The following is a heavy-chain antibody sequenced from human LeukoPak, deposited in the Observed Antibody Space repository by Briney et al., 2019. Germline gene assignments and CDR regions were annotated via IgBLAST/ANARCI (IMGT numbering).Heavy chain of an antibody. CDR1: GGTFSSYA. J-gene: IGHJ4*02. V-gene: IGHV1-18*01. Sequence: RASVKVSCKASGGTFSSYAISWVRQAPGQGLEWMGWISAYNGNTNYAQKLQGRVTMTTDTSTSTAYMELRSLRSGDTAVYYCAILRYFDWLQDYWGQGTLVTVSS. CDR2: ISAYNGNT. CDR3: AILRYFDWLQDY. D-gene: IGHD3-9*01.